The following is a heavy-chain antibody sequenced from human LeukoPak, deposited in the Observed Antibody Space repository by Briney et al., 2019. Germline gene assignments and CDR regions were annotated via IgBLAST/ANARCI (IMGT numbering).Heavy chain of an antibody. CDR3: AKEGRTVTTFVGYLDY. D-gene: IGHD4-17*01. CDR1: EFTFSRYA. CDR2: ITNRGDDT. J-gene: IGHJ4*02. Sequence: PGGSLRLSCAASEFTFSRYAMSWLRQAPGRGLEWVAAITNRGDDTWYADSVKGRFTISRDNSKNTLYLQMNSLRAEDTAVYYCAKEGRTVTTFVGYLDYWGQGTLVTVSS. V-gene: IGHV3-23*01.